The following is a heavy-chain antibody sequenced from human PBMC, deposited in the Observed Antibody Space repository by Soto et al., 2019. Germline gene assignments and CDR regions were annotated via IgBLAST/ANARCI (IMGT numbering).Heavy chain of an antibody. J-gene: IGHJ4*02. Sequence: GGSLRLSCAASGFTFSSYAMHWVRQAPGKGLEWVAVISYDGSNKYYADSVKGRFTISRDNSKNTLYLQMNSLRAEDAAVYYCARDEGVAGNKEYYFDYWGQGTLVTVSS. D-gene: IGHD6-19*01. CDR2: ISYDGSNK. CDR3: ARDEGVAGNKEYYFDY. CDR1: GFTFSSYA. V-gene: IGHV3-30-3*01.